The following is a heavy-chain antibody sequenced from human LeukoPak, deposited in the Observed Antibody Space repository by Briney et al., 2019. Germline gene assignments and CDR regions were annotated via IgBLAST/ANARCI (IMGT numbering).Heavy chain of an antibody. D-gene: IGHD4-23*01. CDR1: GGSISSYY. Sequence: SETLSLTCTVSGGSISSYYWTWIRQPAGKGLEWIGRFYSTGSTNYNPSLKSRVTMSVDTSKNQFSLKLSSVTAADTAVYYCAGDHQDYGANSALWYWGQGTLVIVSS. CDR2: FYSTGST. CDR3: AGDHQDYGANSALWY. V-gene: IGHV4-4*07. J-gene: IGHJ4*02.